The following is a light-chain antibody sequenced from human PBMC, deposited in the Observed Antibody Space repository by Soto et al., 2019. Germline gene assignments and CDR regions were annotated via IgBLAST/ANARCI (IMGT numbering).Light chain of an antibody. Sequence: DIQMTQSPSTLSASVGDRVTITCRASQSISHWLAWFQQKPGNAPKLKMYEASSLESGVPSRFSGSGSGTEFTLTISSLQPDDFATYYCQQYNSYWTFGQGTKVEIK. CDR3: QQYNSYWT. J-gene: IGKJ1*01. CDR1: QSISHW. CDR2: EAS. V-gene: IGKV1-5*03.